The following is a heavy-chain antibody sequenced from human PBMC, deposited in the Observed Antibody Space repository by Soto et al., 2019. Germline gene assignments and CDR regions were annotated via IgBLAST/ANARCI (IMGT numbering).Heavy chain of an antibody. CDR2: ISSSSSYI. Sequence: EVQLVESGGGLVKPGGSLRLSCAASGFTFSSYSMNWVGQAPGKGLEWVSSISSSSSYIYYADSVKGRFTISRDNAKNSLYLHMNSLRAEDTAVYYCARINAGHDAFDIWGQGTMVTVSS. J-gene: IGHJ3*02. V-gene: IGHV3-21*01. CDR1: GFTFSSYS. D-gene: IGHD6-13*01. CDR3: ARINAGHDAFDI.